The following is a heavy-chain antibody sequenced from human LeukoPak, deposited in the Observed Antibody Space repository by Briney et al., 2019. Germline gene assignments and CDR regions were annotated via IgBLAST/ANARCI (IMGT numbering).Heavy chain of an antibody. CDR3: AKDASGYEFDY. J-gene: IGHJ4*02. CDR1: GLTFSSYG. D-gene: IGHD5-12*01. CDR2: IRYDGSNK. Sequence: PGGSLKLSCEAPGLTFSSYGMHWVRQAPGKGLEWVAFIRYDGSNKYYLDSVNGRFTISRDNSKNTLYLQTNSLRAEDTAVYYCAKDASGYEFDYWGQGTLVTVSS. V-gene: IGHV3-30*02.